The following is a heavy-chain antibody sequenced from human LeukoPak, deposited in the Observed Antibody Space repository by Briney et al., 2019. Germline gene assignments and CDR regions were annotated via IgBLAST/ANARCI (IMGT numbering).Heavy chain of an antibody. Sequence: GASVKVSCKASGYTFTSYAMHWVRQAPGQRLEWMGWINAGNGNTKYSQKFQGRVTITRDTSASTAYMELSNLRSEDTAVYYCARSVGYNYGGDYYFDFWGQGTLVTVSS. CDR3: ARSVGYNYGGDYYFDF. CDR1: GYTFTSYA. CDR2: INAGNGNT. V-gene: IGHV1-3*01. J-gene: IGHJ4*02. D-gene: IGHD5-18*01.